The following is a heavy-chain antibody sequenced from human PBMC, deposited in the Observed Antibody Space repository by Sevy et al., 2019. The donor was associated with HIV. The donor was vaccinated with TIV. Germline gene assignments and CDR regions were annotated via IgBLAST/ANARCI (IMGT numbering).Heavy chain of an antibody. V-gene: IGHV3-23*01. CDR2: ISGSGGST. Sequence: GGSLRLSCAASGFTFSSYAMSWVRQAPGKGLEWVSAISGSGGSTYYADSVKGRFTISRDNSKNTLYLQTNSLRAEDTAVYYCAKDPLITMVRGVISWGQGTLVTVSS. D-gene: IGHD3-10*01. CDR3: AKDPLITMVRGVIS. J-gene: IGHJ5*02. CDR1: GFTFSSYA.